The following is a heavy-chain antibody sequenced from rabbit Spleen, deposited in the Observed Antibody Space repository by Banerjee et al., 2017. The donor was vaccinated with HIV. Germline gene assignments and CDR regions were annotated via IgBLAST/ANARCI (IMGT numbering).Heavy chain of an antibody. D-gene: IGHD2-1*01. J-gene: IGHJ4*01. CDR2: IYGGDGHST. CDR3: ARGSAAMTMVITGFYFNL. CDR1: GFSFSNSYY. Sequence: QEQLVESGGDRVKPGASLTLTCTASGFSFSNSYYMCWVRQAPGKGLESIACIYGGDGHSTWYASWAKGRFTISKTSSTTVTLQVTSLTAADTATYFCARGSAAMTMVITGFYFNLWGPGTLVTVS. V-gene: IGHV1S45*01.